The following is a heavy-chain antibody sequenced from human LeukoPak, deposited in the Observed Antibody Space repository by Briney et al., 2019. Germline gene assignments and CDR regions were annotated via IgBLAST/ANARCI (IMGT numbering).Heavy chain of an antibody. V-gene: IGHV4-59*01. CDR3: ARARGVIPVAFDI. CDR1: GGSISSYY. Sequence: PSETLSLTCTVSGGSISSYYWSWIRQPPGKGLGWIGYIYYGGSTNYNPSLKSRVTISVDTSKNQFSLKLSSVTAADTAVYYCARARGVIPVAFDIWGQGTMVTVSS. J-gene: IGHJ3*02. D-gene: IGHD3-10*01. CDR2: IYYGGST.